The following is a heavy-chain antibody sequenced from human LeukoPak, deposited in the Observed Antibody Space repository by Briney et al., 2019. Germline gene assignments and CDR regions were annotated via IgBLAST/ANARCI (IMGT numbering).Heavy chain of an antibody. CDR1: GGSISSYY. D-gene: IGHD6-6*01. CDR2: IYTSGST. Sequence: SETLSLTCTVSGGSISSYYWSWIRQPAGKGLEWIGRIYTSGSTNYNPSLKSRVTMSVDTSKNQFSLKLSSVTAADTAVYYCARDPAYSSSYDYWGQETLVTVSS. V-gene: IGHV4-4*07. CDR3: ARDPAYSSSYDY. J-gene: IGHJ4*02.